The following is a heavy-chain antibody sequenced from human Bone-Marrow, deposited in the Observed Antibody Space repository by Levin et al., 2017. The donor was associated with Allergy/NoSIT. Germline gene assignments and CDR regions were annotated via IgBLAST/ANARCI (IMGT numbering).Heavy chain of an antibody. CDR3: ARDLGYYTSGSQNWYFDL. CDR1: GGSFSTYT. J-gene: IGHJ2*01. Sequence: GASVKVSCKASGGSFSTYTISWLRQAPGQGLEWMGRIIPILDIPNYAQNFQGRATITADKSTSTVYMELSSLRSEDTAVYYCARDLGYYTSGSQNWYFDLWGRGSLVTVSS. V-gene: IGHV1-69*04. CDR2: IIPILDIP. D-gene: IGHD3-10*01.